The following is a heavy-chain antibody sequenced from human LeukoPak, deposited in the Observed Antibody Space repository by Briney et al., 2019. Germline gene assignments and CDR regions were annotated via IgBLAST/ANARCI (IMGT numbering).Heavy chain of an antibody. CDR3: ARRQTHNYDILTGPFDY. CDR1: GYSFTSYW. Sequence: GDSLKISCKGSGYSFTSYWIGWVRQMPGKGLEWVGIISFGDSDSRYSPSIQGQVTISVDKSINTAYLQWSSLKASDTAMYYCARRQTHNYDILTGPFDYWGQGTLVTVSS. V-gene: IGHV5-51*01. D-gene: IGHD3-9*01. CDR2: ISFGDSDS. J-gene: IGHJ4*02.